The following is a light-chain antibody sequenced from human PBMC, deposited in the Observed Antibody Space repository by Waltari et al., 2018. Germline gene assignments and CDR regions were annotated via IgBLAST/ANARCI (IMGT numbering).Light chain of an antibody. CDR2: DVS. J-gene: IGLJ2*01. CDR3: SSYIDSSTLEL. Sequence: QSALTQPASVSGSPGQSITIPCTGTSSDIGGYNYVSWYQQVPGKAPKLMIYDVSNRPSGVSSRFSGSKSCNTASLASSGLRAEDEANYYCSSYIDSSTLELFGGGTSLTVL. V-gene: IGLV2-14*03. CDR1: SSDIGGYNY.